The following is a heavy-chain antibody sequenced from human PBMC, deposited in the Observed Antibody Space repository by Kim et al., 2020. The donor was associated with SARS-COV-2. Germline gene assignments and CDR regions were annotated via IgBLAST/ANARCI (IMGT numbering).Heavy chain of an antibody. CDR2: ISYDGSNK. CDR1: GFTFSSYG. J-gene: IGHJ4*02. D-gene: IGHD5-12*01. Sequence: GGSLRLSCAASGFTFSSYGMHWVRQAPGKGLEWVAVISYDGSNKYYADSVKGRFTISRDNSKNTLYLQMNSLRAEDTAVYYCAKGMYRWLQLVSAVDYWGQGTLVTVSS. CDR3: AKGMYRWLQLVSAVDY. V-gene: IGHV3-30*18.